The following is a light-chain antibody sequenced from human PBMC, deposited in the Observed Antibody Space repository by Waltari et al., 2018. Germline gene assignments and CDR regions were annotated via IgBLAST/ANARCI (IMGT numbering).Light chain of an antibody. CDR2: EVS. J-gene: IGLJ1*01. CDR3: SSYTTSSTLYV. V-gene: IGLV2-14*01. Sequence: QSALTQPASVSGSPGQSITISCTGTSSDVGDYNYFSWYQQHPVKAPKLMISEVSNRPSGVSNRFSASKSGHTASLTISGLQAEDEADYYCSSYTTSSTLYVFGTGTKVTVL. CDR1: SSDVGDYNY.